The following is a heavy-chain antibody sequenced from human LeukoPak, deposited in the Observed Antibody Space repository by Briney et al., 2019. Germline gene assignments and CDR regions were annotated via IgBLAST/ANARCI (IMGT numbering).Heavy chain of an antibody. CDR2: IKQDGSEK. Sequence: GGSLRLSCAASGFTFSSYWMDWVRQAPGKGLEWVANIKQDGSEKHYVDPVKGRFTISRDNAKNSLYLQMNSLRAEDTALYYCARDLAGPPQEAFDIWGQGTMVTVSS. CDR1: GFTFSSYW. CDR3: ARDLAGPPQEAFDI. J-gene: IGHJ3*02. V-gene: IGHV3-7*01.